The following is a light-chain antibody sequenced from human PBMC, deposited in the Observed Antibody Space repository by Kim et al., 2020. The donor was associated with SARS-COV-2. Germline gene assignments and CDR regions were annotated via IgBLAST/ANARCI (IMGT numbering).Light chain of an antibody. V-gene: IGLV6-57*03. CDR3: QSYDSSAVV. Sequence: GKTVTIPCTRSSGSIGSNYVQWFQQRPGSAPTTVIYEDNQRPSGVPNRFSGSIDSSSNSASLTISGLKTEDESEYYCQSYDSSAVVFGGGTQLTVL. CDR1: SGSIGSNY. CDR2: EDN. J-gene: IGLJ2*01.